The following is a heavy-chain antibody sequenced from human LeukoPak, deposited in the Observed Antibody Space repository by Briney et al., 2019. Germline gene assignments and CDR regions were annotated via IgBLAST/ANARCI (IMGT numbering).Heavy chain of an antibody. CDR3: AKPSSGYGSFDS. D-gene: IGHD6-19*01. V-gene: IGHV3-23*01. CDR2: ISSSSTNT. J-gene: IGHJ4*02. CDR1: GFTFRSYA. Sequence: PGGSLRLSCPASGFTFRSYAMSWVRQAPGKRLEWVSAISSSSTNTYYADPVKGRFTTSRDNSKNTLYLQMNSLKAEDTAVYYCAKPSSGYGSFDSWGQGTLVTVSS.